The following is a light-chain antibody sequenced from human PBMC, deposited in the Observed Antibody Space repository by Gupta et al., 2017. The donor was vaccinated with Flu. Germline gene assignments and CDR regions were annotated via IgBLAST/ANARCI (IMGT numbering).Light chain of an antibody. CDR1: SSNIGRNV. Sequence: SSNIGRNVVSWYQHVPGRPPNLLIYNDNQRPSGVPDRFSGSKSGTSASLAISGLQSEDEADYYCAAWDDSLNGLWVFGGGTQLTVL. J-gene: IGLJ3*02. CDR3: AAWDDSLNGLWV. CDR2: NDN. V-gene: IGLV1-44*01.